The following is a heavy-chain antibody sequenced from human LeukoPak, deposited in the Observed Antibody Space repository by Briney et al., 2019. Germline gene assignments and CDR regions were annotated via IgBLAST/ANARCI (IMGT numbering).Heavy chain of an antibody. CDR3: ARDREYSSSYFSAPTENWFDP. D-gene: IGHD6-6*01. V-gene: IGHV1-69*04. CDR2: IIPILGIA. J-gene: IGHJ5*02. CDR1: GGTFSSYT. Sequence: SAKVSCKASGGTFSSYTISWVRQAPGQGLEWMGRIIPILGIANYAQKFQGRVTITADKSTSTAYMELSSLRSEDTAVYYCARDREYSSSYFSAPTENWFDPWGQGTLVTVSS.